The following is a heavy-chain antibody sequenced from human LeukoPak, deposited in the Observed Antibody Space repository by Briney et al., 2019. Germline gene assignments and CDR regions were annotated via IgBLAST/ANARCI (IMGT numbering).Heavy chain of an antibody. V-gene: IGHV4-34*01. J-gene: IGHJ4*02. CDR3: ARAFLGATKPYYFDY. D-gene: IGHD1-26*01. Sequence: SETLSLTCAVYGGSFSGYYWSWIRQPPGKGLEWIGEINHSGSTNYNPSLKSRVIISVDTSKNQFSLKLSSVTAADTAVYYCARAFLGATKPYYFDYWGQGTLVTVSS. CDR1: GGSFSGYY. CDR2: INHSGST.